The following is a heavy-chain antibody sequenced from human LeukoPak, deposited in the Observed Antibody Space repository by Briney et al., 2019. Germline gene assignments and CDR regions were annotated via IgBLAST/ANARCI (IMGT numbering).Heavy chain of an antibody. V-gene: IGHV3-53*01. D-gene: IGHD4-23*01. CDR2: IYSGGST. J-gene: IGHJ4*02. CDR3: ARDYGGIDY. Sequence: GGSLKLSCAASGFTFSSYWMSWVRQAPGKGLEWVSVIYSGGSTYYADSVKGRFTISRDNSKNTLYLQMNSLRAEDTAVYYCARDYGGIDYWGQGTLVTVSS. CDR1: GFTFSSYW.